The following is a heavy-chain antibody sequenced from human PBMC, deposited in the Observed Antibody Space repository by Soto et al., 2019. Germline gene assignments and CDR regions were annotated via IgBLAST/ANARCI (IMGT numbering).Heavy chain of an antibody. CDR3: ARDLSGWYLGCWFDP. D-gene: IGHD6-19*01. CDR2: ISAYNGNT. J-gene: IGHJ5*02. V-gene: IGHV1-18*01. CDR1: GYTFTSYG. Sequence: ASVKVSCKASGYTFTSYGISWVRQAPGQGLEWMGWISAYNGNTNYAQKLQGRVTMTTDTSTSTAYMELRSLRSDDTAVYYCARDLSGWYLGCWFDPWGQGTLVTVSS.